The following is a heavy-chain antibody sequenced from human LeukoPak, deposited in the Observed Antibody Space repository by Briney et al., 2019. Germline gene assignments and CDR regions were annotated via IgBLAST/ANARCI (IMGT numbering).Heavy chain of an antibody. CDR1: GFTSSSYW. Sequence: PGGSLRLSCAASGFTSSSYWMSWVRQAPEKGLEWVANIKQDGSEKYYVDSVKGRFTISRDNAKNSLYLQMNSLRAEDTAVYYCARDQGYCSSTSCYGPYDYYYGMDVRGQGTTVTVSS. D-gene: IGHD2-2*01. J-gene: IGHJ6*02. CDR3: ARDQGYCSSTSCYGPYDYYYGMDV. CDR2: IKQDGSEK. V-gene: IGHV3-7*03.